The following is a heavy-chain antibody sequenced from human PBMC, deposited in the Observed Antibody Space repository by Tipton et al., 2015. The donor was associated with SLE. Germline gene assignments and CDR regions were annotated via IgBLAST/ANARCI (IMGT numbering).Heavy chain of an antibody. CDR2: IYYSGST. V-gene: IGHV4-30-4*08. D-gene: IGHD6-13*01. CDR1: GGSISSGDYY. CDR3: ARELEGVGSQQLVN. Sequence: TLSLTCIVSGGSISSGDYYWSWIRQHPGRGLEWIGYIYYSGSTYYNPSLKSRVTMSVDTSKNQFSLKLSSVTAADTAVYYCARELEGVGSQQLVNWGQGTLVTVSS. J-gene: IGHJ4*02.